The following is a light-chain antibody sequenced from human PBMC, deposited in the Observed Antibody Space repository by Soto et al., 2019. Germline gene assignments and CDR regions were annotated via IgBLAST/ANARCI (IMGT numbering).Light chain of an antibody. CDR1: QSVSSN. V-gene: IGKV3-15*01. CDR2: GAS. CDR3: QQYNNWPLT. J-gene: IGKJ1*01. Sequence: EIVMTQSPATLSVSPGERATLSCRASQSVSSNLAWYQQKPGQAPRLLIYGASTRATGIPARFSGSGSGTDFTLTISSLQSEHFAVYYCQQYNNWPLTFGQGTKVEIK.